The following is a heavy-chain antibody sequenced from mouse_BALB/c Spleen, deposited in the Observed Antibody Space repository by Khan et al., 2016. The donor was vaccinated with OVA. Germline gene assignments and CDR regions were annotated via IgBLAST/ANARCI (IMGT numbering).Heavy chain of an antibody. D-gene: IGHD3-1*01. V-gene: IGHV1-63*02. CDR3: AEMGAARATWDDFDY. CDR2: TYPGGGYT. J-gene: IGHJ2*01. Sequence: VQLVESGAELVRPGTSVKMSCKAAGYTFTNYWIGWVKQRPGHGLEWIGDTYPGGGYTNYNEKFKGKATLTADTSSSTAYMQLSGLNSEDSEIYYCAEMGAARATWDDFDYWGQGTTLTVSS. CDR1: GYTFTNYW.